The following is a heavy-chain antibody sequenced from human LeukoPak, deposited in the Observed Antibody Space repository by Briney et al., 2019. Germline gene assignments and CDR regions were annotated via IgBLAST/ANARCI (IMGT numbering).Heavy chain of an antibody. CDR1: GFTFSSYE. J-gene: IGHJ6*02. Sequence: PGGSLRLSCAASGFTFSSYEMNWVRQAPGKGLEWVSYISSSGSTIYYADSVKGRFTISRDNAKNSLYLQMNSLRAEDTAVYYCARETVAGTFYYGMDVWGQGTTVTVSS. CDR2: ISSSGSTI. CDR3: ARETVAGTFYYGMDV. V-gene: IGHV3-48*03. D-gene: IGHD6-19*01.